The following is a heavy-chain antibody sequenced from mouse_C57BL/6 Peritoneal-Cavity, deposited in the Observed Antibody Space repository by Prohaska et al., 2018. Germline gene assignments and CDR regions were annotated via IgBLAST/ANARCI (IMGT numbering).Heavy chain of an antibody. CDR2: INPNNGGT. V-gene: IGHV1-22*01. D-gene: IGHD1-1*01. CDR3: ARKKDTLRYYY. J-gene: IGHJ2*01. Sequence: HGKSLEWIGYINPNNGGTSYNQKFKGKATLTVNKSSSTAYMELRSLTSEDSAVYYCARKKDTLRYYYWGQGTTLTVSS.